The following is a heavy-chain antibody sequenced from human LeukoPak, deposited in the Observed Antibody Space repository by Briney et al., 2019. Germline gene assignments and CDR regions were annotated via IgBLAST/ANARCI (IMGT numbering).Heavy chain of an antibody. CDR1: GAPISGYW. J-gene: IGHJ4*02. V-gene: IGHV4-34*01. CDR2: INQSRIT. CDR3: ATTSGH. Sequence: PSETLSLTFAVYGAPISGYWCYWIRQPPGKGPEWIGEINQSRITNYNPSLKSRDRISVATSKNQFSLKLSSVTAADTAVYYCATTSGHWGQGTLVTVSS.